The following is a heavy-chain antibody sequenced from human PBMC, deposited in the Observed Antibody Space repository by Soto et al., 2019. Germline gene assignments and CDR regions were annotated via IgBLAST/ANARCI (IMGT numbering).Heavy chain of an antibody. J-gene: IGHJ4*02. D-gene: IGHD3-3*02. Sequence: SETLSLTCTVSGDSIRSGSSYWTWIRQHPGEGLEWLGYISSSANTYYNPSLRSRVSISADTSESQFSLRLTPVTAADTAVYHCARGLISRSYYFDYWGQGALVTVSS. V-gene: IGHV4-31*03. CDR3: ARGLISRSYYFDY. CDR2: ISSSANT. CDR1: GDSIRSGSSY.